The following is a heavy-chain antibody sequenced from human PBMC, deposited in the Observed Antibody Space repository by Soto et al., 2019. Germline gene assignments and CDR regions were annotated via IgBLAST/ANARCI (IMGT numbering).Heavy chain of an antibody. CDR1: GGSMNNYY. J-gene: IGHJ6*03. CDR3: ARGQIYTGAYYYYYMDV. D-gene: IGHD1-26*01. Sequence: QVQLQESGPGLVKPSETLSLTCSVSGGSMNNYYWSWIRQPPGKEMEWIGYIYYSGSTNYNPSFRSRVTISVDTSKDQFSLQLSSVTAADTAVYYCARGQIYTGAYYYYYMDVWGKGTTVTVSS. CDR2: IYYSGST. V-gene: IGHV4-59*01.